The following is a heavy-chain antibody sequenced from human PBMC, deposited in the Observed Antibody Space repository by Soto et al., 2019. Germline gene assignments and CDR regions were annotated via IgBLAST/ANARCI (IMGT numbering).Heavy chain of an antibody. CDR3: ARGVAFDI. CDR1: GGSFSGYY. CDR2: INHSGST. Sequence: QVQLQQWGAGLLKPSETLSLTCAVYGGSFSGYYWSWIRQPPGKGLEWIGEINHSGSTNYNPALKSRVTISLDTSKNQFSLKLSSVTAADTAVYYCARGVAFDIWGQGTMVTVSS. J-gene: IGHJ3*02. V-gene: IGHV4-34*01.